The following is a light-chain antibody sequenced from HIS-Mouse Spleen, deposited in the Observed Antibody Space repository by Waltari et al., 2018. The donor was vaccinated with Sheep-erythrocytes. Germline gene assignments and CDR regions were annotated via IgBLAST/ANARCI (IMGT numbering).Light chain of an antibody. J-gene: IGLJ2*01. Sequence: SYELTQPPSVSVSPGQTASITCSGDKLGDKYACWYQQKPGQSPVLVIYQDSKRPSGIPERLSGTNAGNTATLTISGTQAMDEADYYCQAWDSSTAWNGVFGGGTKLTVL. CDR1: KLGDKY. CDR3: QAWDSSTAWNGV. V-gene: IGLV3-1*01. CDR2: QDS.